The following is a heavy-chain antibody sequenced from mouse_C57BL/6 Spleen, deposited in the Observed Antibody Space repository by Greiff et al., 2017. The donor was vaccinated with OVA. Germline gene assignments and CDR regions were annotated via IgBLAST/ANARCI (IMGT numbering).Heavy chain of an antibody. J-gene: IGHJ4*01. CDR1: GYTFTSYW. CDR2: IDPSDSYT. V-gene: IGHV1-59*01. CDR3: ARHSRAMDY. Sequence: QVQLQQPGAELVRPGTSVKLSCKASGYTFTSYWMHWVKQRPGQGLEWIGVIDPSDSYTNYNQKFKGKATLTVDTSSSTAYMQLSSLTSEDSAVYYCARHSRAMDYWGQGTSVTVSS.